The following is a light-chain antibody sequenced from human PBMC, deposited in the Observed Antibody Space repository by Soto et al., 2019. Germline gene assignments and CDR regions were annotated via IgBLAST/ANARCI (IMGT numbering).Light chain of an antibody. CDR1: QSVSSY. CDR3: QQYNNWPPVT. CDR2: GAS. J-gene: IGKJ3*01. Sequence: IVLTQSPATLSLSPGERATLCCRTSQSVSSYLAWYQQKPGQAPRLLIYGASTRATGIPARFSGSGSGTEFTLTISSLQSEDFAVYYCQQYNNWPPVTFGPGTKVDIK. V-gene: IGKV3-15*01.